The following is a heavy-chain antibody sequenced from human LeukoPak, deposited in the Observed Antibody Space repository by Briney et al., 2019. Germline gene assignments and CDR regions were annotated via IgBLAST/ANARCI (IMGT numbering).Heavy chain of an antibody. Sequence: ASVKVSCKVSGYTFTNSAFSWVRQAPGQGLEWMGWISAYNGNTKYAQKVQGRVTMATDTSTSTVYMELRSLRSDDTAVYYCARDGAYGDYEGSMGDFDYWGQGTLVTVSS. CDR1: GYTFTNSA. V-gene: IGHV1-18*01. J-gene: IGHJ4*02. CDR3: ARDGAYGDYEGSMGDFDY. CDR2: ISAYNGNT. D-gene: IGHD4-17*01.